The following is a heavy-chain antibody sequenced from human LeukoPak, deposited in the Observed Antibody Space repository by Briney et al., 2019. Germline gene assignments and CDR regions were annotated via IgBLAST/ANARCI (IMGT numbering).Heavy chain of an antibody. D-gene: IGHD6-13*01. CDR2: ISSSSSYT. V-gene: IGHV3-11*03. CDR3: ARIGHGSWYWYYYGMNV. J-gene: IGHJ6*02. Sequence: GGSLRLSCGASGFTFSDYYMSWIRQAPGKGLEWVTYISSSSSYTNYADSVKGRFTISRDNAKNSLYLQMNSLRAEDTAVYYCARIGHGSWYWYYYGMNVWGQGTTVTVSS. CDR1: GFTFSDYY.